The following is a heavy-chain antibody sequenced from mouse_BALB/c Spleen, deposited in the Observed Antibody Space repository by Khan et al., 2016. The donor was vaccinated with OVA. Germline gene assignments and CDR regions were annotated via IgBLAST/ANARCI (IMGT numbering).Heavy chain of an antibody. D-gene: IGHD1-1*01. Sequence: EVQLQESGPGLVKPSQSLSLTCTVNGYSITRNYAWNWIRQFPGNKLEWMGYISYSDTTSYNPSLKSRLSITRATPKNQFFLQLHSVTTEDSATYYCARGNYYGYAMDYWGQGTSVTVSS. CDR3: ARGNYYGYAMDY. J-gene: IGHJ4*01. CDR2: ISYSDTT. V-gene: IGHV3-2*02. CDR1: GYSITRNYA.